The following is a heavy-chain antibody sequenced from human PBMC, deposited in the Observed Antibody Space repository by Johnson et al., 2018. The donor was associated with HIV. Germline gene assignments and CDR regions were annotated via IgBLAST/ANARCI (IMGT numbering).Heavy chain of an antibody. CDR1: GFTFSSYW. CDR2: INSDGSST. Sequence: VQLVESGGGVVQPGRSPRLSCAASGFTFSSYWMHWVRQAPGKGLVWVSRINSDGSSTSYADSVKGRFTISRDNAKNTLYLQMNSLRAEDTAVYYCARDAGGGVALDIWGPGTMVTVS. D-gene: IGHD1-14*01. J-gene: IGHJ3*02. V-gene: IGHV3-74*01. CDR3: ARDAGGGVALDI.